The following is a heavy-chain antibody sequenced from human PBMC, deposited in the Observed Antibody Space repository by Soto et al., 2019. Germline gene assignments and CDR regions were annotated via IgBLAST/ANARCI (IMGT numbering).Heavy chain of an antibody. Sequence: QAQLLQSGAEVKKPGASVRVSCKVSGYTFTSDHIHWVRQAPGQGLEWMGIIDPNGGTTNSARMVGGTMSMRRDTSTIKVYMELSRLTVQDTAVYYCARSAGNMYVLDLWGEGTTVTVSS. CDR1: GYTFTSDH. V-gene: IGHV1-46*04. CDR3: ARSAGNMYVLDL. CDR2: IDPNGGTT. J-gene: IGHJ6*01.